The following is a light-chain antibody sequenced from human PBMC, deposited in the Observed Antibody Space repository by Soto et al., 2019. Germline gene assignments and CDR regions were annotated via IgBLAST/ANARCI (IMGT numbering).Light chain of an antibody. V-gene: IGKV1-5*01. CDR3: QQYNSYSLLT. CDR2: DAS. CDR1: QSISSW. J-gene: IGKJ4*01. Sequence: DIPMTQSPSTLSASVGDRVTITCRASQSISSWLAWYQQKPGKAPKLLIYDASSLESVVPSRFSGSGSGTEFTLTISSLQPDDFATYYCQQYNSYSLLTFGGGTKVEIK.